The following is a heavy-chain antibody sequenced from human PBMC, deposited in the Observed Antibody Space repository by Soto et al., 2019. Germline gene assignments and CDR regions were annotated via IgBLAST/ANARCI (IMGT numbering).Heavy chain of an antibody. Sequence: PGESLKISCKGSGYSFTSYWIGWVRQMPGKGLEWMGIIYPGDSDTRYSPSFQGQVTISADKSISTAYLQWSSLKASDTAMYYCASLAPPYDYVWGSYRYFAYWGQGTLVTVSS. CDR3: ASLAPPYDYVWGSYRYFAY. CDR2: IYPGDSDT. D-gene: IGHD3-16*02. J-gene: IGHJ4*02. V-gene: IGHV5-51*01. CDR1: GYSFTSYW.